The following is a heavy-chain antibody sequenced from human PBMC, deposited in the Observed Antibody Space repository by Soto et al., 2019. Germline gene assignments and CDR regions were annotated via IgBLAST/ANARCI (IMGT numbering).Heavy chain of an antibody. CDR2: ISYDGSNK. D-gene: IGHD2-15*01. J-gene: IGHJ6*02. Sequence: QVQLVESGGGVVQPGRSLRLSCAASGFTFSSYGMHWVRQAPGKGLECVAVISYDGSNKYYADSVKGRFTISRDNSKNTLYLQMNSLRAEDTAVYYCAKQVGVVVAATGGLDVWGQGTTVTVSS. CDR3: AKQVGVVVAATGGLDV. CDR1: GFTFSSYG. V-gene: IGHV3-30*18.